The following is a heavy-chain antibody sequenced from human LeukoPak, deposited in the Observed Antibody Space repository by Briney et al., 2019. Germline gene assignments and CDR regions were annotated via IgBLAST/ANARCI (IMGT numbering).Heavy chain of an antibody. CDR1: GFTFSSYA. CDR3: AKDPRITIFGVDTPSDY. Sequence: GGSLRLSCAASGFTFSSYAMSWVRQAPGKGLEWVSAISGSGGSTYYADSVKGRFTISRDNSKNTLYLQMNSLGAEDTAVYYCAKDPRITIFGVDTPSDYWGQGTLVTVSS. CDR2: ISGSGGST. V-gene: IGHV3-23*01. D-gene: IGHD3-3*01. J-gene: IGHJ4*02.